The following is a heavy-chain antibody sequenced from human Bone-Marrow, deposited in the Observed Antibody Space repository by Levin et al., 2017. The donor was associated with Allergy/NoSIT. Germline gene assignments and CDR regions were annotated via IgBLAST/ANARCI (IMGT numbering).Heavy chain of an antibody. Sequence: VASVKVSCKASGYSFTDYYIHWVRQAPGQGLEYMGWINPSSGGTNHAQKFQGRVTMTRDTSLGTAFMELSSLRSDDTAVYYCARDEWLRFYFDYWGQGTLVTVSS. CDR3: ARDEWLRFYFDY. CDR2: INPSSGGT. V-gene: IGHV1-2*02. CDR1: GYSFTDYY. D-gene: IGHD5-12*01. J-gene: IGHJ4*02.